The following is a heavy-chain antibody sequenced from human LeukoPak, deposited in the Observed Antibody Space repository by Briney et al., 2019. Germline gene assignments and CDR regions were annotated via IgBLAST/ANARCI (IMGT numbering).Heavy chain of an antibody. D-gene: IGHD2-15*01. Sequence: PSETLSLTCAVYGGSFSGYYWSWIRQPPGKGLEWIGEINHSGSTNYNPSLKSRVTISVDTSKNQFSLKLSSVTAADTAVYYCARVVRRRDYAFDIWGQGTMVTVSS. CDR2: INHSGST. CDR1: GGSFSGYY. J-gene: IGHJ3*02. V-gene: IGHV4-34*01. CDR3: ARVVRRRDYAFDI.